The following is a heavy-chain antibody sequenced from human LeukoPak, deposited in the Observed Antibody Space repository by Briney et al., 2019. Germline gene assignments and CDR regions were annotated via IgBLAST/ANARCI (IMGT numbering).Heavy chain of an antibody. CDR3: ARGYYYDSSGYNDY. Sequence: GGSLRLSCAASGFTVSSNYMSWVRQAPGKGLEWVSVIYSGGSTYYADSVKGRFTISRDNSKNTLYLQMNSLRAEDTAVYYRARGYYYDSSGYNDYWGQGTLVTVSS. CDR2: IYSGGST. J-gene: IGHJ4*02. V-gene: IGHV3-66*01. CDR1: GFTVSSNY. D-gene: IGHD3-22*01.